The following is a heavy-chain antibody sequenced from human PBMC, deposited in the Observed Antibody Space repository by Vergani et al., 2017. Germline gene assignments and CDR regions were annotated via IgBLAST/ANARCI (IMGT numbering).Heavy chain of an antibody. V-gene: IGHV3-21*01. CDR2: ISSSSSYI. J-gene: IGHJ4*02. CDR1: GFTFSSYS. CDR3: ARGHKGYSNGGY. D-gene: IGHD6-19*01. Sequence: EVQLVESGGGLVKPGGSLRLSCAASGFTFSSYSMNWVRQAPGKGLEWVSSISSSSSYIHYADSVKGRFTISRDNAKNSLYLQMNSLRAEDTAVYYCARGHKGYSNGGYWGQGTLVTVSS.